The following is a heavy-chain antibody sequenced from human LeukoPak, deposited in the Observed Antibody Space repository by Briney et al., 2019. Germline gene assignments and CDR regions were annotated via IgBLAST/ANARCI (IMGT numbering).Heavy chain of an antibody. D-gene: IGHD5-18*01. CDR1: GFTFSSYA. V-gene: IGHV3-23*01. CDR2: ISGSGGST. CDR3: AKIRFDHRARGYSYGYSYFEY. Sequence: GGSLRLSCAASGFTFSSYAMSWVRQAPGKGLEWVSAISGSGGSTYYADSVKGRFTISRDTSKNTLYLQKNSLRAEDTAVYYWAKIRFDHRARGYSYGYSYFEYRGQGTLVTVSP. J-gene: IGHJ4*02.